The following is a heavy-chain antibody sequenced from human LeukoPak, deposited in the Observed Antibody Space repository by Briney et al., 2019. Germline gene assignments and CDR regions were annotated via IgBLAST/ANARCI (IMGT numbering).Heavy chain of an antibody. CDR1: GFTFDDYA. V-gene: IGHV3-9*01. CDR2: ISWNIGSI. CDR3: AKDYGYDSSGYYDY. D-gene: IGHD3-22*01. J-gene: IGHJ4*02. Sequence: PGRSLRLSCAASGFTFDDYAMHWVRQAPGKGLGWVSGISWNIGSIGYADSVKGRFTISRDNAKNSLYLQMNSLRAEDTALYYCAKDYGYDSSGYYDYWGQGTLVTVSS.